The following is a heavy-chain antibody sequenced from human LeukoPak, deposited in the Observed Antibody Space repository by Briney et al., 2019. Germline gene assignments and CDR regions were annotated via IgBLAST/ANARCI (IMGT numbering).Heavy chain of an antibody. V-gene: IGHV4-59*01. J-gene: IGHJ5*02. CDR3: ARDLKIDESGWFDP. CDR1: GGSISSYY. CDR2: IYYSGSS. D-gene: IGHD3-10*01. Sequence: SETLSLTCTVSGGSISSYYWSWLRQPPGKGLEWSGYIYYSGSSNYNPSLKSRVTISVDTSKNQFSLKLSSVTAADTAVYYCARDLKIDESGWFDPWGQGTLVTVSS.